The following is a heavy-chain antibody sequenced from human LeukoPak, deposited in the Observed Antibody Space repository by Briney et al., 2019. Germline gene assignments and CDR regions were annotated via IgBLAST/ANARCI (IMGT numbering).Heavy chain of an antibody. CDR2: IGSTER. J-gene: IGHJ3*02. CDR1: GFTFSSSA. V-gene: IGHV3-23*01. CDR3: AKDSFDHNGVYDAFDI. D-gene: IGHD3-16*01. Sequence: GGSLRLSCAASGFTFSSSAMTWVRQAPGKGLEWVSSIGSTERYYADSVKGRFTISRDNSKNTLYLQMSSLTAEDTAVYYCAKDSFDHNGVYDAFDIWGQGTLVTVSS.